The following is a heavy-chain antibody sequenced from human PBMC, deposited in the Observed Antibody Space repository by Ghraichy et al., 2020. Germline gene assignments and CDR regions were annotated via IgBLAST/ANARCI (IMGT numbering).Heavy chain of an antibody. J-gene: IGHJ5*02. CDR3: ATEGTQILTTVTTWIQT. CDR2: ISSSGSTI. Sequence: GGSLRLSCAASGFTFSDYYMSWIRQAPGKGLEWVSYISSSGSTIYYADSVKGRFTISRDNAKNSLYLQMNSLRAEDTAVYYCATEGTQILTTVTTWIQTWGQGTLVTVSS. V-gene: IGHV3-11*01. CDR1: GFTFSDYY. D-gene: IGHD4-17*01.